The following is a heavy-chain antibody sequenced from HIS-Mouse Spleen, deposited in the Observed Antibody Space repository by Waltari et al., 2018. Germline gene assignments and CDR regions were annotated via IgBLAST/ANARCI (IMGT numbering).Heavy chain of an antibody. CDR3: ARDQKLGDDAFDI. CDR1: GGSFSGYY. V-gene: IGHV4-34*01. J-gene: IGHJ3*02. CDR2: INHSGST. D-gene: IGHD7-27*01. Sequence: QVQLQQWGAGLLKPSETLSLTCAVYGGSFSGYYWSWIRQPPGKGLEWIGEINHSGSTNYSPSLKSRVTISVDTSKNQFSLKLSSVTAADTAVYYCARDQKLGDDAFDIWGQGTMVTVSS.